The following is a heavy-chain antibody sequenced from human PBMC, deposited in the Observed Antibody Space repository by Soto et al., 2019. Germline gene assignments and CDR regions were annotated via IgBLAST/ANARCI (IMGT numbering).Heavy chain of an antibody. CDR2: ISAYNGNT. CDR3: AGEDIVVVPAAMAYYYYYMDV. Sequence: ASVKVSCKASGYTFTSYGISWVRQAPGQGLEWMGWISAYNGNTNYAQKLQGRVTMTTDTSTSTAYMELRGLRSDDTAVYYCAGEDIVVVPAAMAYYYYYMDVWGKGTTVTVSS. J-gene: IGHJ6*03. V-gene: IGHV1-18*01. D-gene: IGHD2-2*01. CDR1: GYTFTSYG.